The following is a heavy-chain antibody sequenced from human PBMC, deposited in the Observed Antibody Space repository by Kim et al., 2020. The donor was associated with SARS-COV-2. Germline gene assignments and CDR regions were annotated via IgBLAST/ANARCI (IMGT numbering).Heavy chain of an antibody. D-gene: IGHD6-13*01. CDR3: ARDFAYSSSWFQYPPLGFDY. J-gene: IGHJ4*02. CDR1: GFTFGSYS. V-gene: IGHV3-21*01. CDR2: ISSSSSYI. Sequence: GGSLRLSCAASGFTFGSYSMNWVRQAPGKGLEWVSSISSSSSYIYYADSVKGRFTISRDNAKNSLYLQMNSLRAEDTAVYYCARDFAYSSSWFQYPPLGFDYWGQGTLVTVSS.